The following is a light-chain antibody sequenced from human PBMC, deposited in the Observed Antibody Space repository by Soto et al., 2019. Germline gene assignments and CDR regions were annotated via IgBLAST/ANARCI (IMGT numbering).Light chain of an antibody. CDR1: SSDVGGYNY. Sequence: QAVVTQPASVSGSPGQSITISCTGTSSDVGGYNYVSWYQQHPGRAPKLMIYDVSNRPSGVSNRFSGSKSDNTASLTISGLQAEDEADYYCSSYTSSSTSDVFGTGTKLTVL. J-gene: IGLJ1*01. CDR2: DVS. CDR3: SSYTSSSTSDV. V-gene: IGLV2-14*01.